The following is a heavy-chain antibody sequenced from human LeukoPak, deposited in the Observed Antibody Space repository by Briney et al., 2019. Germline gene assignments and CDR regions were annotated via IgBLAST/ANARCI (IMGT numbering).Heavy chain of an antibody. V-gene: IGHV1-2*02. D-gene: IGHD2-21*02. Sequence: ASVKVSCKASGYTFTGYYMHWVRQAPGQGLEWMGWINPNSGGTNYAQKFQGRVTMTRDTSISTAYMELSRLRSDDTAVYYCARVRPVVTGAFDIWGQGTMVTVSS. CDR2: INPNSGGT. CDR1: GYTFTGYY. CDR3: ARVRPVVTGAFDI. J-gene: IGHJ3*02.